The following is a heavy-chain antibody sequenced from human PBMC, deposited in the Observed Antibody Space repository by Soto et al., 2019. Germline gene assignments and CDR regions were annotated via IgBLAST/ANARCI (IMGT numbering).Heavy chain of an antibody. CDR3: ARDYCSSTSCYL. J-gene: IGHJ4*02. V-gene: IGHV3-23*01. CDR2: ISGSSGST. CDR1: GFTFSSYA. D-gene: IGHD2-2*01. Sequence: PGGSLRLSCAASGFTFSSYAMSWVRQAPGKGLEWVSAISGSSGSTYYADSVKGRFTISRDNAKNTLYLQMNSLRAEDTAVYYCARDYCSSTSCYLWGQGTLVTVSS.